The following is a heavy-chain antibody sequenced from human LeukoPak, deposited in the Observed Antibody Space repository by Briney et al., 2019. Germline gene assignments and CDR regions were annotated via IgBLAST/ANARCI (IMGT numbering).Heavy chain of an antibody. J-gene: IGHJ4*02. CDR1: SGSISTYY. CDR3: ARNYDFWSGYLDY. D-gene: IGHD3-3*01. Sequence: SETLSLTCTVSSGSISTYYWNWIRQTPGKGLEWLGNIYFTGSTKYNPSLKSRVTISLDTSKTQFSLYLSSVTAADTAVYYCARNYDFWSGYLDYWGQGTLITVSS. V-gene: IGHV4-59*01. CDR2: IYFTGST.